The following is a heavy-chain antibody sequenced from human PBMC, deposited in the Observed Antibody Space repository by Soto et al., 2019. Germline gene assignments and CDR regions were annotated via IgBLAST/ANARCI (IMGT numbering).Heavy chain of an antibody. Sequence: GASVKVSCKASGVTFSSYAISWVRQAPGQGLEWMGGIIPIFGTANYAQKFQGRVTITADKSTSTAYMELSSLRSEDTAVYYCASRLEEDYYYYYGMDVWGQGTTVTVSS. CDR1: GVTFSSYA. CDR3: ASRLEEDYYYYYGMDV. CDR2: IIPIFGTA. V-gene: IGHV1-69*06. D-gene: IGHD1-1*01. J-gene: IGHJ6*02.